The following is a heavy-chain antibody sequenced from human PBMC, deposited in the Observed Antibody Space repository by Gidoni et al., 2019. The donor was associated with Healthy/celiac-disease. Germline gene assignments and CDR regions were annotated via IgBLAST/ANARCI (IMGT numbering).Heavy chain of an antibody. D-gene: IGHD1-26*01. CDR3: ARVAVGATRSLGNAFDI. V-gene: IGHV1-18*01. CDR2: ISAYNGNT. J-gene: IGHJ3*02. Sequence: QVQLVQSGAEVKKTGASVKVSCKASGYTITSYGISWVRQAPGQGLEWMGWISAYNGNTTYAQTLQGRVTMTTDTSTSTAYMELRSLRSDDTAVYYCARVAVGATRSLGNAFDIWGQGTMVTVSS. CDR1: GYTITSYG.